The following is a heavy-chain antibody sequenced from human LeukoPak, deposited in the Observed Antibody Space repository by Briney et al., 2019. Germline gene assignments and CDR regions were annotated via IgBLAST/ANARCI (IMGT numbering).Heavy chain of an antibody. Sequence: PGGSLRLSCAASGFTFSSYAMSWVRQAPGKGLEWVSAISGSGGSTYYADSVKGRFTISRDNSKNTLYLQMNSLRAEDTAVYYCAAIRREVLWFGEDEMRGYWGQGTLVTVSS. D-gene: IGHD3-10*01. CDR3: AAIRREVLWFGEDEMRGY. J-gene: IGHJ4*02. CDR1: GFTFSSYA. V-gene: IGHV3-23*01. CDR2: ISGSGGST.